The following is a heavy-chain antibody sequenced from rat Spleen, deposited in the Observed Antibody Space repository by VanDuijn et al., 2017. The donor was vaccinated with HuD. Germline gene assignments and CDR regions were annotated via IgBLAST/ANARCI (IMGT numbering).Heavy chain of an antibody. Sequence: EIQLQESGPGLVKPSQSLSLTCSVTGYTITSGYDWCWIRKFPGNKMESMGYISYTGSTNYNPSLKSRVSITRDTSKNQFFLQLNSVITEDTATYYCARKAIRGFDYWGQGVMVTVSS. V-gene: IGHV3-4*01. D-gene: IGHD4-3*01. CDR2: ISYTGST. CDR1: GYTITSGY. CDR3: ARKAIRGFDY. J-gene: IGHJ2*01.